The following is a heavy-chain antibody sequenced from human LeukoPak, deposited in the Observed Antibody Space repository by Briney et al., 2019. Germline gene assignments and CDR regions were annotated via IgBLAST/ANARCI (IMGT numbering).Heavy chain of an antibody. V-gene: IGHV3-74*01. CDR3: ARDLLTPGGYSYGLN. D-gene: IGHD5-18*01. J-gene: IGHJ4*02. CDR2: IKVDGSST. Sequence: QPGGSLRLSCAASGFTFSSYWMHWVRQPPGKGLVWVSRIKVDGSSTTYADSVKGRFTISRDNAKETVYLQMNSLRAEDTAVYYCARDLLTPGGYSYGLNWGQGTLVTVSS. CDR1: GFTFSSYW.